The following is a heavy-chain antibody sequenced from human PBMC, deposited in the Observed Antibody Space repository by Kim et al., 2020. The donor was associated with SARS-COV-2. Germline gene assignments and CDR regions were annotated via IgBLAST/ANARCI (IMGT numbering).Heavy chain of an antibody. CDR3: ARDRDWFGELCYYYYYGMDV. V-gene: IGHV3-21*01. D-gene: IGHD3-10*01. CDR2: ISSSSSYI. J-gene: IGHJ6*02. Sequence: GGSLRLSCAASGFTFSSYSMNWVRQAPGKGLEWVSSISSSSSYIYYADSVKGRFTISRDNAKNSLYLQMNSLRAEDTAVYYCARDRDWFGELCYYYYYGMDVWGQGTTVTVSS. CDR1: GFTFSSYS.